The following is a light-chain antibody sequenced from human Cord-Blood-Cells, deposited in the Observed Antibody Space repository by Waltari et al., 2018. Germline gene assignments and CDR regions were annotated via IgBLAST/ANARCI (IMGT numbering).Light chain of an antibody. J-gene: IGLJ3*02. Sequence: QSVLTQPPSVSGAPGQRVTISCTGSSSNIGAGYDVHWYQQLPGTAPKPLIYGSIKRPSGVPDRFSGSKSGTSASLAITGLQAEDEADYYCQSYDSSLSGWVFGGGTKLTVL. CDR2: GSI. V-gene: IGLV1-40*01. CDR3: QSYDSSLSGWV. CDR1: SSNIGAGYD.